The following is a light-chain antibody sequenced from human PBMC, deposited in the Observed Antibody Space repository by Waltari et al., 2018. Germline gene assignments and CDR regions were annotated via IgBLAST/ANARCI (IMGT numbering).Light chain of an antibody. J-gene: IGKJ1*01. CDR3: QQSYSTPWT. CDR2: AAS. Sequence: IQLTQSPSSLSASVGDRATITCRASQSISIYLNWYQQKPGKAPNLLIYAASSLQSGLPSRFSGSRSGTDFTLTISSLQAEDSATYYCQQSYSTPWTFGQGTKLEIK. V-gene: IGKV1-39*01. CDR1: QSISIY.